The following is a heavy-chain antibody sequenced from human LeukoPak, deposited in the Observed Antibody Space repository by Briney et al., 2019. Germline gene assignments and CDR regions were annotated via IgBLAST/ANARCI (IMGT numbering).Heavy chain of an antibody. CDR1: GDSMSSSHYC. CDR2: IYYSGST. Sequence: KPSETLSLTCTVSGDSMSSSHYCWGWIRQPPGKGLEWIGSIYYSGSTYYNPSLKSRVTMSVDTSKNQFSLKLSSVTAADTAVYYCARGYCSGGSCYSYYYYNYMDVWGKGTTVTVSS. D-gene: IGHD2-15*01. V-gene: IGHV4-39*07. J-gene: IGHJ6*03. CDR3: ARGYCSGGSCYSYYYYNYMDV.